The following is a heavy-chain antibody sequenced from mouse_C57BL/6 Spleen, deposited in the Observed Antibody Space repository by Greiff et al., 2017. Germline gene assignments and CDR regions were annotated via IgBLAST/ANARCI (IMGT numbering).Heavy chain of an antibody. Sequence: QVHVKQPGAELVKPGASVKVSCKASGYTFTSYWMHWVKQRPGQGLEWIGRIHPSDSDTNYNQKFKGKATLTVDKSSSTAYMQLSSLTSEDSAVYYCATGDDYFDYWGQGTTLTVSS. CDR2: IHPSDSDT. CDR1: GYTFTSYW. CDR3: ATGDDYFDY. D-gene: IGHD3-3*01. J-gene: IGHJ2*01. V-gene: IGHV1-74*01.